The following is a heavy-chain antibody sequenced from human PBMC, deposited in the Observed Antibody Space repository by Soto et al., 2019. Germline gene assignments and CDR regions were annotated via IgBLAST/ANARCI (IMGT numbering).Heavy chain of an antibody. Sequence: PSETLSLTCTVSGGSISSGGYYWSWIRQHPGKGLEWIGYIYYSGSTYYNPSLKSRVTISVDTSKNQFSLKLSSVAAADTAVYYCASSYYYDSSGYLVYATPASLEYWGQGTLVTVSS. D-gene: IGHD3-22*01. CDR1: GGSISSGGYY. J-gene: IGHJ4*02. CDR3: ASSYYYDSSGYLVYATPASLEY. V-gene: IGHV4-31*03. CDR2: IYYSGST.